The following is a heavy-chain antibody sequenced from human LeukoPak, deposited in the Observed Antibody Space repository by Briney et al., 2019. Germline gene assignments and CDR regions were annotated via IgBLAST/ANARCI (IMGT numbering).Heavy chain of an antibody. J-gene: IGHJ3*02. D-gene: IGHD1-26*01. V-gene: IGHV3-9*03. CDR2: ISWNSGSI. CDR1: GFTFSSYG. Sequence: GGSLRLSCAASGFTFSSYGMHWVRQAPGKGLEWVSGISWNSGSIGYADSVKGRFTISRDNAKNSLYLQMNSLRAEDMALYYCAKDIGSESGSSDAFDIWGQGTMVTVSS. CDR3: AKDIGSESGSSDAFDI.